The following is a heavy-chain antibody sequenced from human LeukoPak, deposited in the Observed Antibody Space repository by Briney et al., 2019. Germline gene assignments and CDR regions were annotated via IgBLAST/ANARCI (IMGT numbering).Heavy chain of an antibody. J-gene: IGHJ6*02. D-gene: IGHD3-10*01. CDR2: ISSSSSYI. Sequence: SGGSLRLSCAASGFTFSSYSMNWVRQAPGKGLEWVSSISSSSSYIYYADSVRGRFTISRDNAKNSLYLQMNSLRAEDTAVYYCARDGYYYGSGSYERPPLGPGMDVWGQGTTVTVSS. CDR1: GFTFSSYS. V-gene: IGHV3-21*01. CDR3: ARDGYYYGSGSYERPPLGPGMDV.